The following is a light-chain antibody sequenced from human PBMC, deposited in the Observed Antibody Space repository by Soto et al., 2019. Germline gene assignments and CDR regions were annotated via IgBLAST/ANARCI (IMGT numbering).Light chain of an antibody. J-gene: IGKJ3*01. CDR2: GSS. CDR1: QSVANS. CDR3: QQYNHWSS. Sequence: EIVMTQSPATLSVSPGDRATLSCRASQSVANSVAWYQQKPGQAPRLLIYGSSARATGIPARFSGSWSGTDFTLTISSLQSEDFAVYYCQQYNHWSSFGPGTKVDFK. V-gene: IGKV3-15*01.